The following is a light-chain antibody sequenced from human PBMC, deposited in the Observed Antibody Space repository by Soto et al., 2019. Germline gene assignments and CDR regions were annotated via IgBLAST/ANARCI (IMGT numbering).Light chain of an antibody. Sequence: QSALTQPASVSGSPGQSIAISCTGSSSDVGIYNYVSWYQQHPGKVPKLIIYEVTNRPSGVSNRFSGSKSGNTASLTISGLQAKDEADYYCSSYTTSSTRVFGTGTKLTVL. J-gene: IGLJ1*01. V-gene: IGLV2-14*01. CDR1: SSDVGIYNY. CDR2: EVT. CDR3: SSYTTSSTRV.